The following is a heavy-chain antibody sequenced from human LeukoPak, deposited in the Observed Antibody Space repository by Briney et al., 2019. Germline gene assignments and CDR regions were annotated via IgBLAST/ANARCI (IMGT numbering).Heavy chain of an antibody. V-gene: IGHV3-30-3*01. CDR3: ARDGGGPGYSYGHFDY. J-gene: IGHJ4*02. CDR1: GFTFSSYA. Sequence: PGGSLRLSCAASGFTFSSYAMHWVRQAPGKGLEWVAVISYDGSNKYYADSVKGRFTISRDNSKNTLYLQMNSLRAEDTAVYYCARDGGGPGYSYGHFDYWGQGTLVTVSS. D-gene: IGHD5-18*01. CDR2: ISYDGSNK.